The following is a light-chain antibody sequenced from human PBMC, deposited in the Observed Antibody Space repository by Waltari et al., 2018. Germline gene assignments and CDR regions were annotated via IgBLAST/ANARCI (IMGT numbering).Light chain of an antibody. Sequence: QSVLTQPPSVSGAPGQRVTISCTGSSSNIGAGYDVHWYQQLPGTAPKLLIYGNSDRPSWVPYRSSGSKSGTSASLAITGLQAEYEADYYCQSFDSSLSGSVFVTVTKVTVL. CDR3: QSFDSSLSGSV. J-gene: IGLJ1*01. CDR2: GNS. V-gene: IGLV1-40*01. CDR1: SSNIGAGYD.